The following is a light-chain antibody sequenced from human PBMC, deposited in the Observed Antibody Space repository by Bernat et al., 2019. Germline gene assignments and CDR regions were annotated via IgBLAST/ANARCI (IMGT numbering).Light chain of an antibody. CDR1: QSVSSSY. J-gene: IGKJ1*01. V-gene: IGKV3-20*01. Sequence: EIVLTQSPGTLSLSPGERATLSCRASQSVSSSYLAWYQQKPGQAPRHLIYGASSRATGIPDRFSGSGSGTDFTLTISRLEPEDFAVYYCQQYGSSPRTFGKGTKLELK. CDR3: QQYGSSPRT. CDR2: GAS.